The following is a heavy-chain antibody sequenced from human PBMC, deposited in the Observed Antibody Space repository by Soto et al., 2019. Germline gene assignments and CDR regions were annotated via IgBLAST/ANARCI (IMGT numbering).Heavy chain of an antibody. D-gene: IGHD1-26*01. CDR2: IIPIFGTA. Sequence: QVQLVQSGAEVKKPGSSVKVSCKASGGTFSSYAISWVRQAPGQGLEWMGGIIPIFGTANYAQKFQGRVTSTADESTSTAYMGLGSRRPEDTAVYYCARGSIVGATAGGGFDYWGQGTLVTVSS. CDR1: GGTFSSYA. V-gene: IGHV1-69*12. J-gene: IGHJ4*02. CDR3: ARGSIVGATAGGGFDY.